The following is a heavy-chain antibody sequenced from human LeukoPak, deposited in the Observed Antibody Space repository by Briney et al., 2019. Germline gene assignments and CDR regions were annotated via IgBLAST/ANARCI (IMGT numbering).Heavy chain of an antibody. J-gene: IGHJ4*02. CDR1: GFTFSTYA. CDR3: AKSGIVATDYFDY. V-gene: IGHV3-23*01. Sequence: GGSLRLSCAASGFTFSTYAMSWVRQAPGKGLEWVSAINGIGGSTYYADSVKGRFTISRDNSKNTLYLQMNSLRAEDTAVYYCAKSGIVATDYFDYWGQGTLVTVSS. CDR2: INGIGGST. D-gene: IGHD5-12*01.